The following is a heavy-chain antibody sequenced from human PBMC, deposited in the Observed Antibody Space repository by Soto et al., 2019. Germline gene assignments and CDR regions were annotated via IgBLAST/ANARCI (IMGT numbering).Heavy chain of an antibody. CDR1: GFTFSTYW. D-gene: IGHD1-26*01. CDR2: IKHDGSEE. V-gene: IGHV3-7*01. J-gene: IGHJ1*01. CDR3: ARGGAVGYFLY. Sequence: EVQLVESGGGLVQPGGSLRLSCAASGFTFSTYWMSWVRQAPGKGLEWVARIKHDGSEEYYVDSVKGRFTISRDNAKNSLFLQINSMRDEDTAVYYCARGGAVGYFLYWGQGTLVTVSS.